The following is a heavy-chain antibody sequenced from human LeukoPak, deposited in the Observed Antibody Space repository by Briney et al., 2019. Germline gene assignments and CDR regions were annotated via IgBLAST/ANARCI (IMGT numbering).Heavy chain of an antibody. J-gene: IGHJ5*02. CDR3: ARCDVVAATNWFDP. CDR2: IYTSGST. Sequence: SETLSLTCTVSGGPISSGSYHWIWIRQPAGKGLEWIGHIYTSGSTYYNPSLKSRVTISVDTSKNQFSLKLSSVTAADTAVYYCARCDVVAATNWFDPWGQGTLVTVSS. D-gene: IGHD2-15*01. CDR1: GGPISSGSYH. V-gene: IGHV4-61*09.